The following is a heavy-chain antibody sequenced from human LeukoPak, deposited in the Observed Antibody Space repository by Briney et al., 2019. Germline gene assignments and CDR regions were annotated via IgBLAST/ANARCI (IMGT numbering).Heavy chain of an antibody. CDR3: ARDSFGDYPGY. J-gene: IGHJ4*02. CDR1: GFTFSSYG. D-gene: IGHD4-17*01. V-gene: IGHV3-30*03. CDR2: ISYDGSNK. Sequence: GRSLRLSCAASGFTFSSYGMHWVRQAPGKGLEWVAVISYDGSNKYYADSVKGRFTISRDNAKNSLYLQMNSLRAEDTAVYYCARDSFGDYPGYWGQGTLVTVSS.